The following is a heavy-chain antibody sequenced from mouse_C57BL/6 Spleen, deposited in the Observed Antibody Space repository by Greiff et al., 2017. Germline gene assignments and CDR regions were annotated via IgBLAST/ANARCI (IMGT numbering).Heavy chain of an antibody. V-gene: IGHV7-4*01. D-gene: IGHD4-1*01. J-gene: IGHJ2*01. CDR3: VKAELTYYFDC. CDR1: GFTFTDYY. Sequence: EVKVVESGGGLVQPGASLRLSCAASGFTFTDYYMSWVRQPPGKAPEWLALIRNKANGYTTEYTATVKGRFTISRDNSQNILYLHMNTLRAADRATYYCVKAELTYYFDCWGQGTTLTVSS. CDR2: IRNKANGYTT.